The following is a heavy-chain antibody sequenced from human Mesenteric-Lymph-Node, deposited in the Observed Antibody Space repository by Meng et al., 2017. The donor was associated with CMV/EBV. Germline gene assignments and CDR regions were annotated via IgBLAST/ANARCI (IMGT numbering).Heavy chain of an antibody. CDR2: MNPNSGNT. CDR1: GYTFTSFD. D-gene: IGHD6-19*01. J-gene: IGHJ4*02. CDR3: ARGPSYSSGFPDC. V-gene: IGHV1-8*02. Sequence: QEQLVQSGAEVKKPEASVKVSCKASGYTFTSFDINWVRQATGQGPEWMGWMNPNSGNTGYAQKFQGRVTLTRDTSISTAYMELSSLRSEDTAVYYCARGPSYSSGFPDCWGQGTLVTVSS.